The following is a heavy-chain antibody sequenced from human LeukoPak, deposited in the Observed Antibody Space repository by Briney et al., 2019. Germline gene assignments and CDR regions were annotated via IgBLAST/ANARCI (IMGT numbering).Heavy chain of an antibody. V-gene: IGHV4-34*01. CDR1: GGSFSGYY. D-gene: IGHD1-26*01. CDR2: INHSGST. J-gene: IGHJ4*02. CDR3: ASYGSYYGLDY. Sequence: SETLSLTCAVYGGSFSGYYWSWIRQPPGKGLEWIGEINHSGSTNYNPSLKSRVTISADTSKNQFSLKLSSVTAADTAVYYCASYGSYYGLDYWGQGTLVTVSS.